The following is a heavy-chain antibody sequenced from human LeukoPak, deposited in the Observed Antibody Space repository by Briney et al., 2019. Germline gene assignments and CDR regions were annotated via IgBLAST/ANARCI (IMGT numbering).Heavy chain of an antibody. J-gene: IGHJ3*02. Sequence: PSETLSLTCVVSGGSIRTSSYYWAWIRQPPGKGLEWIVSMYYSGSIYYNSSLKSRITVSADTSKNQLSLKLSSVTAADTAVYYCARHVGSGWYRGLDIWGQGTMVTVSS. CDR2: MYYSGSI. D-gene: IGHD6-19*01. CDR3: ARHVGSGWYRGLDI. V-gene: IGHV4-39*01. CDR1: GGSIRTSSYY.